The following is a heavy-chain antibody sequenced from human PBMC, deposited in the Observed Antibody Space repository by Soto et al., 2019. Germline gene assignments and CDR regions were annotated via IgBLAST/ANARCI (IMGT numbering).Heavy chain of an antibody. CDR1: GYTFTDYY. J-gene: IGHJ4*02. Sequence: ASVKVSCKASGYTFTDYYIHWVRQAPGQGLEWMGWINPIDGSTKFAQSFQGRVTMTRDTSTSTVYMEVSSLRSEDTAVYYCSRVDPGETSPFDHWGQGTLVTVSS. V-gene: IGHV1-46*03. CDR3: SRVDPGETSPFDH. D-gene: IGHD3-10*01. CDR2: INPIDGST.